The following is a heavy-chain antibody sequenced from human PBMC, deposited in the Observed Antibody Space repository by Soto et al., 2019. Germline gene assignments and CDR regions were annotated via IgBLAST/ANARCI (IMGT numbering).Heavy chain of an antibody. CDR3: AKESSGGFDY. D-gene: IGHD6-19*01. CDR2: ISGSGGSK. J-gene: IGHJ4*02. V-gene: IGHV3-23*01. Sequence: LRLSCAASGFTFSSYGMHWVRQAPGKGLEWVSAISGSGGSKYYADSVKGRFTISRDNSKNTLYLQMNSLRAEDTAVYYCAKESSGGFDYWGQGTLVTVSS. CDR1: GFTFSSYG.